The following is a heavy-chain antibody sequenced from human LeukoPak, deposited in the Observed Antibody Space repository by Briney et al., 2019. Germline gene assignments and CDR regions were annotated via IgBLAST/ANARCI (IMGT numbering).Heavy chain of an antibody. D-gene: IGHD4-11*01. V-gene: IGHV4-30-2*01. CDR2: IYHSGGT. Sequence: PSQTLSLTCAVSGGSISSGGYSWSWIRQPPGKGLEWIGYIYHSGGTYYNPSLKSRVTISVDRSKNQFSLKLSSVTAADTAVYYCARASSDYPFDYWGQGTLVTVSS. CDR3: ARASSDYPFDY. CDR1: GGSISSGGYS. J-gene: IGHJ4*02.